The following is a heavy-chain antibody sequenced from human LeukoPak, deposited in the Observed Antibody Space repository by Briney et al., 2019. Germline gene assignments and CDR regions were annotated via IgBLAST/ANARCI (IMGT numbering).Heavy chain of an antibody. CDR3: ARDGGNSGMDV. CDR2: INPSGGST. Sequence: ASVKVSCKVSGYTLTELSMHWVRQAPGQGLEWMGIINPSGGSTSYAQKFQGRVTMTRDTSTSTVYMELSSLRSEDTAVYYCARDGGNSGMDVWGQGTTVTVSS. V-gene: IGHV1-46*01. J-gene: IGHJ6*02. CDR1: GYTLTELS. D-gene: IGHD4-23*01.